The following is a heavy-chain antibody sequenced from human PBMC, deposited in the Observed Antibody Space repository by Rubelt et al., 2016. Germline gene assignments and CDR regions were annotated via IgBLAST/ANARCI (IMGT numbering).Heavy chain of an antibody. D-gene: IGHD6-13*01. CDR2: INSDGSIT. J-gene: IGHJ4*02. CDR3: VSSSLDY. V-gene: IGHV3-74*01. Sequence: EVQLVESGGGLVQPGGSLRLSCAASGFTLSSYWMHWVRQAPGKGLVWVSRINSDGSITSYADSVKGRFTISRDKAKKTLYLQMHSLRAEDTAVYYCVSSSLDYWGQGTLVTVSS. CDR1: GFTLSSYW.